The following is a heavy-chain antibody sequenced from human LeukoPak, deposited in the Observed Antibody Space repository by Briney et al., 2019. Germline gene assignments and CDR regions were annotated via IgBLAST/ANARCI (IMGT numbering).Heavy chain of an antibody. Sequence: EASVKVSCKASGYTFTGYYMHWVRQAPGQGLEWMGWINPNSGGTNYAQKFQGRVTMTRDTSISTAYMELSRLRSVDTAVYYCARVDSIFYDSSGYYAAEYFQHWGQGTLVTVSS. D-gene: IGHD3-22*01. CDR1: GYTFTGYY. CDR3: ARVDSIFYDSSGYYAAEYFQH. V-gene: IGHV1-2*02. CDR2: INPNSGGT. J-gene: IGHJ1*01.